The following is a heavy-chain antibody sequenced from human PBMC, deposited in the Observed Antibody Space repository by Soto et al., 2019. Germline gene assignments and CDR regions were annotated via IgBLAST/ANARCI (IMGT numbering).Heavy chain of an antibody. D-gene: IGHD1-1*01. Sequence: WVRQAPGKGLEWVSGISWNSGSIGYADSVKGRFTISRDNAKNSLYLQMNSLRAEDTALYYCAKDKLSVQEYAFDSWGQGT. CDR3: AKDKLSVQEYAFDS. J-gene: IGHJ3*02. CDR2: ISWNSGSI. V-gene: IGHV3-9*01.